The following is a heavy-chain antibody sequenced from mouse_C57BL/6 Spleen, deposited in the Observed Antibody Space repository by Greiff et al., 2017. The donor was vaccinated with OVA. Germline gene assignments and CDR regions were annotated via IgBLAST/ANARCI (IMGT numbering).Heavy chain of an antibody. Sequence: VKLQESGAELARPGASVKLSCKASGYTFTSYGISWVKQRTGQGLEWIGEIYPRSGNTYYNEKFKGKATLTADKSSSTAYMELRSLTSEDSAVYFCARGTTTVVPYFDYWGQGTTLTVSS. J-gene: IGHJ2*01. CDR3: ARGTTTVVPYFDY. CDR1: GYTFTSYG. D-gene: IGHD1-1*01. V-gene: IGHV1-81*01. CDR2: IYPRSGNT.